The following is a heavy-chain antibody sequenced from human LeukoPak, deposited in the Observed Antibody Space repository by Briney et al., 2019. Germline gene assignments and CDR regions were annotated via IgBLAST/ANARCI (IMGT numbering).Heavy chain of an antibody. CDR3: ARVVAVAGTFPDS. J-gene: IGHJ4*02. V-gene: IGHV4-39*07. CDR2: IYYTGTT. CDR1: GASTSNSSHY. D-gene: IGHD6-19*01. Sequence: SETLSLTCIVSGASTSNSSHYWGWIRQPPGKGLEWIGNIYYTGTTYHAPSLKSRVTISIDTSKSQFSLKVSSVTAADTAVYYCARVVAVAGTFPDSWGQGTLVTVSS.